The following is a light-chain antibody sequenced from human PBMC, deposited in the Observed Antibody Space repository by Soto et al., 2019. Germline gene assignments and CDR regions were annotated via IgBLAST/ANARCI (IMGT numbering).Light chain of an antibody. CDR3: QQYNNWTPKYT. J-gene: IGKJ2*01. CDR2: GAS. CDR1: QSVSSN. V-gene: IGKV3-15*01. Sequence: EIVMTQFPAILSVSPGERATVSCRASQSVSSNLAWYQQKPGQAPRLLIYGASTRATGIPARFSGSGSGTEFTLSISSLQSEDFAVYYCQQYNNWTPKYTFGQGTKLEIK.